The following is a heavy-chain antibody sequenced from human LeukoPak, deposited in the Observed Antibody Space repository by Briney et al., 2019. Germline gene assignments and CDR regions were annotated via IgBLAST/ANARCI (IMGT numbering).Heavy chain of an antibody. V-gene: IGHV1-69*01. CDR2: IIPIFGTA. CDR3: ARGTDTAMVTPIAHDY. Sequence: SVKVSCKASGGTFSSYAISWVRQAPGQELEWMGGIIPIFGTANYAQKFQGRVTITADESTSTAYMELSSLRSEDTAVYYCARGTDTAMVTPIAHDYWGQGTLVTVSS. J-gene: IGHJ4*02. CDR1: GGTFSSYA. D-gene: IGHD5-18*01.